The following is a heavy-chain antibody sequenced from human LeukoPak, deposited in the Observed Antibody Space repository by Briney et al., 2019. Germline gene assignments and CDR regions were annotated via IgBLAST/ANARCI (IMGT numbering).Heavy chain of an antibody. D-gene: IGHD5-18*01. V-gene: IGHV1-2*06. Sequence: ASVKVSCKASGYTFTGYYMHWVRQAPGHGLEWMGRINPNSGGTNYAQKFQGRVTMTRDTSTTSAYMELSSLIFDDTAVYYCARDLGYGYGSVWHKYFDYWGHGTLVTVSS. CDR1: GYTFTGYY. CDR2: INPNSGGT. J-gene: IGHJ4*01. CDR3: ARDLGYGYGSVWHKYFDY.